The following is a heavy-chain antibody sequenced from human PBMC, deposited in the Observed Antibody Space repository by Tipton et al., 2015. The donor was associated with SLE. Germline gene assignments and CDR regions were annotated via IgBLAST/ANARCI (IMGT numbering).Heavy chain of an antibody. CDR3: ARARHYSSTTTWYCYMYV. J-gene: IGHJ6*03. V-gene: IGHV4-30-2*01. CDR1: GGSLSSGDYS. Sequence: TLSLTCTVSGGSLSSGDYSWSWVRQPPGKGLEWIGHIFHSGSTNYNPSLKSRVTISVNTAKNQFSLKLSSVTAADTAVYYCARARHYSSTTTWYCYMYVRGKGSTVTVSS. CDR2: IFHSGST. D-gene: IGHD3-10*01.